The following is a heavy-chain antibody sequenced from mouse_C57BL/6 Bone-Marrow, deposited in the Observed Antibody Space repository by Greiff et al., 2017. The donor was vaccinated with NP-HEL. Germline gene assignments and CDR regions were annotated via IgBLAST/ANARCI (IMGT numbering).Heavy chain of an antibody. Sequence: EVQLVESGGGLVQSGRSLRLSCATSGFTFSDFYMEWVRQAPGKGLEWIAASRNKANDYTTEYSASVKGRFIVSRDTSQSILYLQMNALRAEDTAIYYCARDGGASYFDYWGQGTTLTVSS. CDR3: ARDGGASYFDY. J-gene: IGHJ2*01. CDR2: SRNKANDYTT. CDR1: GFTFSDFY. V-gene: IGHV7-1*01.